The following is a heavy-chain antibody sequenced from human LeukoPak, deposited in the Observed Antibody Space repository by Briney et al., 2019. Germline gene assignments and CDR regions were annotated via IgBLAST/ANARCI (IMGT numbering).Heavy chain of an antibody. J-gene: IGHJ4*02. V-gene: IGHV3-7*01. D-gene: IGHD3-10*01. CDR2: IKQDGSEK. CDR3: ARDPDYCGSGSYYDY. CDR1: GFTFSSYW. Sequence: GGSLRLSCAASGFTFSSYWMSWVRQAPGKGLEWVANIKQDGSEKYYVDSVKGRFTISRDNAKNSLYLQMNSLRAEDTAVYYCARDPDYCGSGSYYDYWGQGTLVTVSS.